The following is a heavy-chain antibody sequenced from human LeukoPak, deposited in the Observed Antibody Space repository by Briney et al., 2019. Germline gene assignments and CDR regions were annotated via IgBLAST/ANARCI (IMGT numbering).Heavy chain of an antibody. Sequence: GGSLRLSCAASGFTFSSYAMHWVRQAPGKGLEWVAVISYDGSNKYYADSVKGRFTISRDNSKNTLYLQMNSLSAEDTAVYYCARDRGYDSSGYYRDYFDYWGQGTPVTVSS. CDR2: ISYDGSNK. CDR3: ARDRGYDSSGYYRDYFDY. J-gene: IGHJ4*02. V-gene: IGHV3-30*04. CDR1: GFTFSSYA. D-gene: IGHD3-22*01.